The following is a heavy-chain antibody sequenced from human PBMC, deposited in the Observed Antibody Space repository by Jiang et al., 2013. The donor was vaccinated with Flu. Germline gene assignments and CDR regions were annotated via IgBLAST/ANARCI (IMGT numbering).Heavy chain of an antibody. CDR2: IYYSGST. CDR3: ARVDTAMEDAFDI. V-gene: IGHV4-30-4*01. Sequence: TLSLTCTVSGGSISSGDYYWSWIRQPPGKGLEWIGYIYYSGSTYYNPSLKSRVTISVDTSKNQFSLKLSSVTAADTAVYYCARVDTAMEDAFDIWGQGTMVTVSS. CDR1: GGSISSGDYY. J-gene: IGHJ3*02. D-gene: IGHD5-18*01.